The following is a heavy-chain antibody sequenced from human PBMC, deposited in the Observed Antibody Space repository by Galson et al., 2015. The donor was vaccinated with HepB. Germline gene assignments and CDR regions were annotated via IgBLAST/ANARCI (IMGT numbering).Heavy chain of an antibody. Sequence: SLRLSCAASGFTFSSYSMNWVRQAPGKGLEWVSSISSSSSYIYYADSVKGRFTISRDNAKNSLYLQMNSLRAEDTAVYYCATTTGFRYYYYYMDVWGKGTTVTVSS. D-gene: IGHD1-26*01. CDR1: GFTFSSYS. CDR2: ISSSSSYI. CDR3: ATTTGFRYYYYYMDV. J-gene: IGHJ6*03. V-gene: IGHV3-21*01.